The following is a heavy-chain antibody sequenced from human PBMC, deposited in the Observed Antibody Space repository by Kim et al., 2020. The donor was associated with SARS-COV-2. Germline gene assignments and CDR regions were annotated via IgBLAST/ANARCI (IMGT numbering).Heavy chain of an antibody. V-gene: IGHV3-7*01. D-gene: IGHD3-10*01. CDR3: AALDTVQVPGGI. J-gene: IGHJ4*02. Sequence: YVDSVNGRFTMSRDNATTSLYLQMSSLRTDDTAIYYCAALDTVQVPGGIWGQGTLVTVSS.